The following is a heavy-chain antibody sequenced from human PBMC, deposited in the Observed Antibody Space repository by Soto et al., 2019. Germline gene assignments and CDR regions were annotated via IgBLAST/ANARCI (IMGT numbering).Heavy chain of an antibody. CDR1: GGSISVGGYS. J-gene: IGHJ4*02. V-gene: IGHV4-30-2*01. D-gene: IGHD2-8*01. Sequence: SETLSLTCAVSGGSISVGGYSWSWIRQPPGKGLEWIGYIYQSGSTYYNPSLKSRVTISLDRSKNQFSLMLNSVTAADTAVYYCARVGETNGYYYFDYWGQGALVTVSS. CDR3: ARVGETNGYYYFDY. CDR2: IYQSGST.